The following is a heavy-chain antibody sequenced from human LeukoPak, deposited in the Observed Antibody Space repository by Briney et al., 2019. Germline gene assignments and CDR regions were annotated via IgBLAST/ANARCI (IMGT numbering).Heavy chain of an antibody. CDR3: ARTENYDFWSGYYFDY. CDR2: IISSGSTI. Sequence: PGGSLRLSCAASGFTFSDYYWSWIRQPPGKGLEWVSYIISSGSTIYYADSGKGRFTISRDNAKNSLYLQMNTLRAEDTAVYYCARTENYDFWSGYYFDYWGQGTLVTVSS. V-gene: IGHV3-11*01. D-gene: IGHD3-3*01. J-gene: IGHJ4*02. CDR1: GFTFSDYY.